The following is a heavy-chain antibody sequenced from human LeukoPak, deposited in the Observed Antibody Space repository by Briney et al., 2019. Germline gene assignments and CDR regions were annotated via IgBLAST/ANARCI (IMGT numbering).Heavy chain of an antibody. D-gene: IGHD3-10*01. J-gene: IGHJ6*02. CDR3: ARDHYYGSGSPSYGMDV. CDR1: GFTFSSYD. V-gene: IGHV3-13*01. CDR2: IGTAGDT. Sequence: GGSLRLSCAASGFTFSSYDMHWVRQATGKGLEWVSAIGTAGDTYYPGSVKGRFTISRENAKNSLYLQMNSLRAGDTAEYYCARDHYYGSGSPSYGMDVWGQGTTVTVSS.